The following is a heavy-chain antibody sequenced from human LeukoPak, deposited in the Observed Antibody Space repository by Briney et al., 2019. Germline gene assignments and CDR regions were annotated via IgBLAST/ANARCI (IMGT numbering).Heavy chain of an antibody. CDR3: ARDSPIVATTFDY. J-gene: IGHJ4*02. V-gene: IGHV3-21*01. CDR2: ISSSSSYI. CDR1: GFTFSSYS. Sequence: SGGSLRLSCAASGFTFSSYSMNWVRQAPGKGLEWVSSISSSSSYIYYADSVKGRFTISRDNAKNSLYLQMNSLRAEDTAVYYCARDSPIVATTFDYWGQGTLVTVSP. D-gene: IGHD5-12*01.